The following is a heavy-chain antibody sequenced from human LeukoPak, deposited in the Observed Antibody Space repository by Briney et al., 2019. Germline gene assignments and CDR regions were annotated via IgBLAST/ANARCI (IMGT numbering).Heavy chain of an antibody. V-gene: IGHV1-2*02. CDR2: INPNSGGT. CDR3: ATSGTNWNYGWNNWFDP. Sequence: ASVKVSCKASGYTFTGYYMHWVRQAPGQGLEWTGWINPNSGGTNYAQKFQGRVTMTRDTSISTAYMELSRLRSDDTAVYYCATSGTNWNYGWNNWFDPWGQGTLVTVSS. J-gene: IGHJ5*02. D-gene: IGHD1-7*01. CDR1: GYTFTGYY.